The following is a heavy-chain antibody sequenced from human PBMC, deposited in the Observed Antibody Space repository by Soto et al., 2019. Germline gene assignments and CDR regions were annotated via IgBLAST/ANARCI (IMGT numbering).Heavy chain of an antibody. CDR3: VTPRSSPHRSPYFDY. V-gene: IGHV3-64D*08. J-gene: IGHJ4*02. CDR1: GFTFSSYA. CDR2: ISSNGGST. D-gene: IGHD6-6*01. Sequence: GGSLRLSCSASGFTFSSYAMHWVRQAPGKGLEYVSAISSNGGSTYYADSVKGRFTISRDNSKNTLYLQMSSMRAEDTAVYYCVTPRSSPHRSPYFDYWGQGTLVTVSA.